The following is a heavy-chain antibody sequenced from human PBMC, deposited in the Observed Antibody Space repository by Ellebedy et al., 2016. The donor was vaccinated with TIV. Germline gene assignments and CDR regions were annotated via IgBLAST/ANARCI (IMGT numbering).Heavy chain of an antibody. J-gene: IGHJ4*02. CDR3: AREYSSGFDY. Sequence: MPSETLSLTCAVYGGSFSGYYWSWIRQPPGKGLEWIGEINHSGSTNYNPSLKSRVTISVDTSKNQFSLKLSSVTAADTAVYYCAREYSSGFDYWGQGTLVTVSS. CDR2: INHSGST. CDR1: GGSFSGYY. V-gene: IGHV4-34*01. D-gene: IGHD6-19*01.